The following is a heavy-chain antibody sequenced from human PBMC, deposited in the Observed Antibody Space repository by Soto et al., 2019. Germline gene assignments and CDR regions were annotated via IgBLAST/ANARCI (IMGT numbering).Heavy chain of an antibody. CDR1: GGSISSYY. Sequence: QVQLQESGPGLVKPSETLSLTCTVSGGSISSYYWSWIRQPPGKGLEWIGYIYYSGSTNYNPSLKSRGNRAVDTSKNQFSLKRSSVTAADTAVYYCARVRGYSYGYGLFDYWGQGTLVTVSS. V-gene: IGHV4-59*01. D-gene: IGHD5-18*01. CDR2: IYYSGST. J-gene: IGHJ4*02. CDR3: ARVRGYSYGYGLFDY.